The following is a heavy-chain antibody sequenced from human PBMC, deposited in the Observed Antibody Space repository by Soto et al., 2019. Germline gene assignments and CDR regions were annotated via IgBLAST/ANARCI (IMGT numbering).Heavy chain of an antibody. CDR2: LSAYNGNT. CDR3: ALKSEFWSGYYGN. J-gene: IGHJ4*02. CDR1: GYTFTSYG. V-gene: IGHV1-18*01. Sequence: QVQLVQSGAEVKKPGASVKVSCKASGYTFTSYGITWVRQAPGQGLEWMGWLSAYNGNTNYAQELQGRVTMTTDTPTSTAYMELGSLRADDTAVYFCALKSEFWSGYYGNLGQGALVTVAS. D-gene: IGHD3-3*01.